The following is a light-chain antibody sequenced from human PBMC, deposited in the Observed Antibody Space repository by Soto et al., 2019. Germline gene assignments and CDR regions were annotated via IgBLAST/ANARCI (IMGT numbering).Light chain of an antibody. CDR3: QQSYTTPRT. Sequence: DIQMTQSPSSLSASVGDRVTITCRASQSISSYLNWYQQNPGKAPKLLIYAASSLQRGVPSRFSGSGSGTDFTLTISSLEPEDFATYFCQQSYTTPRTFGHGTKVDI. CDR2: AAS. CDR1: QSISSY. V-gene: IGKV1-39*01. J-gene: IGKJ1*01.